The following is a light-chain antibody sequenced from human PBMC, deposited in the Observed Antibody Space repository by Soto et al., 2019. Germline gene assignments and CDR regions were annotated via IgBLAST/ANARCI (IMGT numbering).Light chain of an antibody. J-gene: IGKJ1*01. Sequence: EIVLTQSPGTLSLSPGETASLSCRASQTISNTYLAWYQHKPGLAPRLLIYGASTRATGIPARFSGSGSGTDFTLTVNRLEPEDFAVYYCQQYGSSPRTFGQGTKVEI. CDR3: QQYGSSPRT. CDR1: QTISNTY. V-gene: IGKV3-20*01. CDR2: GAS.